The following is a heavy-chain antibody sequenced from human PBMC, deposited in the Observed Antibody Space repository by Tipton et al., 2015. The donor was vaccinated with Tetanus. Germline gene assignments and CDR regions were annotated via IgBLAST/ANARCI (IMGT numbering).Heavy chain of an antibody. CDR1: GGSTHGFY. CDR2: IYGRGST. Sequence: GSLRLSCTVSGGSTHGFYWTWIRQSAGKGLEWIGRIYGRGSTNYNPSLKSRVAMSMDTSRNQFSLTLTSVTVADTAFYFCARVLRYSAAGGWDDAFDIWGQGTLVTVSS. CDR3: ARVLRYSAAGGWDDAFDI. D-gene: IGHD2-21*01. J-gene: IGHJ3*02. V-gene: IGHV4-4*07.